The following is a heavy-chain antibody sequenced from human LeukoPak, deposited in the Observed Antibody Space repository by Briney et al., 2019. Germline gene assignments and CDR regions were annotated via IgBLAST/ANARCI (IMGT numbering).Heavy chain of an antibody. J-gene: IGHJ4*02. D-gene: IGHD3-16*01. CDR2: INPNSGGT. Sequence: AASVKVSCKASGYTFTGYYIHWVRQAPGQGLEWMGWINPNSGGTNYAQKFQGRVTMTRDTSISTAYMELSRLRSDDTAVYYCARDTGGSHFDYWGQGTLVTVSS. CDR3: ARDTGGSHFDY. V-gene: IGHV1-2*02. CDR1: GYTFTGYY.